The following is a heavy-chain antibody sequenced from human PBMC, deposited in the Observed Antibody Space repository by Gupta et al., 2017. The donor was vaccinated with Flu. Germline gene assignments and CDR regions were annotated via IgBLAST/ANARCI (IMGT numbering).Heavy chain of an antibody. J-gene: IGHJ5*02. V-gene: IGHV1-3*01. D-gene: IGHD3-10*01. CDR3: ARLWTGGLDP. CDR2: INADNGDT. Sequence: HWCRQAPVQRLEWRGWINADNGDTKYSQNFQGRDTITSDTSASTAYMELSSLTSEDTAVYYCARLWTGGLDPWGQGTLVTVSS.